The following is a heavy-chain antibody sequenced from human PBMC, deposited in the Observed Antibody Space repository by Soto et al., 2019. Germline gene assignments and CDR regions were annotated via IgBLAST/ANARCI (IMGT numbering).Heavy chain of an antibody. J-gene: IGHJ4*02. CDR2: IIPILGIA. CDR1: GGTFSSYT. V-gene: IGHV1-69*02. CDR3: AMEYCSSTSCYRDY. Sequence: QVQLVQSGAEVKKPGSSVKVSCNASGGTFSSYTISWVRQAPGQGLEWMGRIIPILGIANYAQKCQGRVTITEDKSTSTAYMELSSLRSEDTDVYYCAMEYCSSTSCYRDYWGQGTLVTVSS. D-gene: IGHD2-2*02.